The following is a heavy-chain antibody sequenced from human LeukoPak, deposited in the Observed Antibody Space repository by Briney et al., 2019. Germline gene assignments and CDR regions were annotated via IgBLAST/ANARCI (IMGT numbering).Heavy chain of an antibody. CDR3: ARVRYYGNWFDP. CDR2: IWYDGSNK. D-gene: IGHD3-3*01. Sequence: GGSLRLSCAASGFTFSSYGMHRVRQAPGKGLEWVAVIWYDGSNKYYADSVKGRFTISRDNAKNTLYLQMNSLRAEDTAVYYCARVRYYGNWFDPWGQGTLVTVSS. V-gene: IGHV3-33*01. J-gene: IGHJ5*02. CDR1: GFTFSSYG.